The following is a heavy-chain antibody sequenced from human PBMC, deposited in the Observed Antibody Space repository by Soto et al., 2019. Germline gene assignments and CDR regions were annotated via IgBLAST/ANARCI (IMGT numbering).Heavy chain of an antibody. J-gene: IGHJ4*02. CDR1: GGSVTSNNW. CDR3: ASRDPGTSVDY. V-gene: IGHV4-4*02. D-gene: IGHD1-7*01. CDR2: IYRTGST. Sequence: QVQLQESGPGLVKPSGTLSLTCAVSGGSVTSNNWWTWVRQPPGQGLEWIGEIYRTGSTNYNPSLKSRVTISRDKSENQFSLKVTSLTAEDTAVYYCASRDPGTSVDYWGQGTLVTVSS.